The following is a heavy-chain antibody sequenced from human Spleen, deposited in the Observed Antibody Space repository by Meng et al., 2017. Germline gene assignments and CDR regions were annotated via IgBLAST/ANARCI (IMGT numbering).Heavy chain of an antibody. Sequence: GSLRLSCAVSGYSITGSYNWGWIRQTPGRGLEWIGEIDHSGSTTYNPSLKSRVTISVDTSKNQFSLKLYSVTAADTAVYYCASPSGTSNSYYYGMDVWGQGTTVTVSS. CDR3: ASPSGTSNSYYYGMDV. CDR1: GYSITGSYN. D-gene: IGHD2/OR15-2a*01. V-gene: IGHV4-38-2*01. CDR2: IDHSGST. J-gene: IGHJ6*02.